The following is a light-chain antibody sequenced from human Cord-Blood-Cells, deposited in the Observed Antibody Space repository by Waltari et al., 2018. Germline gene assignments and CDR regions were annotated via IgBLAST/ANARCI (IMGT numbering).Light chain of an antibody. Sequence: DIVMTQSPDSLAVSLGERATINCKSSQSVLYSSNNKNYLAWYQQKPGQPPKLLFYWASTLESGVPDRFSGSGSGTDFTLTISSLQAEDVAVYYCQQYYSTPPTFGQGTKVEIK. V-gene: IGKV4-1*01. CDR3: QQYYSTPPT. CDR2: WAS. J-gene: IGKJ1*01. CDR1: QSVLYSSNNKNY.